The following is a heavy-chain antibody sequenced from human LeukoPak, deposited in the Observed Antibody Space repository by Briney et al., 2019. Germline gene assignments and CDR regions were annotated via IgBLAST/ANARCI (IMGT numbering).Heavy chain of an antibody. D-gene: IGHD3-10*01. Sequence: SVKVSCKASGYTFTSYAISWVRQAPGQGLEWMGGIIPLFGTANYAQKFQGRVTITADESTSTAYMELSSLRSEDTAVYYCARACYYGSGSYYNGNYFDYWGQGTLVTVSS. CDR1: GYTFTSYA. CDR3: ARACYYGSGSYYNGNYFDY. CDR2: IIPLFGTA. J-gene: IGHJ4*02. V-gene: IGHV1-69*13.